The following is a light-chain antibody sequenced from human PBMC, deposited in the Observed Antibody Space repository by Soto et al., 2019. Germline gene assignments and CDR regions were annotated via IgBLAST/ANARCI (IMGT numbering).Light chain of an antibody. CDR2: RTS. V-gene: IGKV3-15*01. Sequence: EIVMTQSPATLSVSPGERATISCRASQSISSNLAWYQQKPGQAPRLLMFRTSSRATGFPARFSGSGSGTEFNLTISSLQSEYFGVYDCQQYNNCPRATFGGGTKVEIK. CDR3: QQYNNCPRAT. CDR1: QSISSN. J-gene: IGKJ4*01.